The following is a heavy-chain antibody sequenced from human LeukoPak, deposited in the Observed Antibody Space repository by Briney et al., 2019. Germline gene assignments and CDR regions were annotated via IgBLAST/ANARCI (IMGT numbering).Heavy chain of an antibody. J-gene: IGHJ4*02. Sequence: ASVKVSCKASGYTFTNYDINWVRQATGQGLEWMGYMNPNSGNTGYAQKFQDRVTITSDTSISTAYMELSSLRSEDTAVYYCARFFMVRGVWYFDYWGQGTLVTVSS. V-gene: IGHV1-8*03. CDR3: ARFFMVRGVWYFDY. CDR1: GYTFTNYD. D-gene: IGHD3-10*01. CDR2: MNPNSGNT.